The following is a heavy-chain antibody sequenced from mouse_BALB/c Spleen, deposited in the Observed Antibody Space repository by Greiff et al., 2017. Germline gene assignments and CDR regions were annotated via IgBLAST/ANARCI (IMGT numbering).Heavy chain of an antibody. Sequence: EVKLMESGPELEKPGASVKISCKASGYSFTGYNMNWVKQSNGKSLEWIGNIDPYYGGTSYNQKFKGKATLTVDKSSSTAYMQLKSLTSEDSAVYYCARRYRYDEGYAMDYWGQGTSVTVSS. J-gene: IGHJ4*01. CDR2: IDPYYGGT. CDR1: GYSFTGYN. D-gene: IGHD2-14*01. V-gene: IGHV1-39*01. CDR3: ARRYRYDEGYAMDY.